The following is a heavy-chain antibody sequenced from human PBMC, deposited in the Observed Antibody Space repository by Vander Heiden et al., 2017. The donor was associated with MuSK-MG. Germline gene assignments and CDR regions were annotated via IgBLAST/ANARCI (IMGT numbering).Heavy chain of an antibody. CDR2: ISGNGGST. CDR3: VVLRSGWWTLDH. CDR1: GFGAVPGFTFSGYA. V-gene: IGHV3-23*01. J-gene: IGHJ4*02. Sequence: EVQGLESGGGLVQLGGSLRLSCAASGFGAVPGFTFSGYAMTWVRQAPGKGLEWVSAISGNGGSTYYADSVKGRFTISRDNSKNTLYLQMNTLRAEDTAVYYCVVLRSGWWTLDHWGQGTLVTVSS. D-gene: IGHD6-19*01.